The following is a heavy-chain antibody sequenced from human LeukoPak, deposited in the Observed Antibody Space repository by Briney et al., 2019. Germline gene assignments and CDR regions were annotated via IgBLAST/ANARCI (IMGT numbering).Heavy chain of an antibody. CDR3: AKGDSSSWLFDY. Sequence: PGGSLRLSCAASGITFSSYEMNWVRQAPGKGLEWVSYISNSGSTVYYADSVKGRFTISRDNAKKSLYLQMNSLRADDTAVYYCAKGDSSSWLFDYWGQGTLVTVSS. D-gene: IGHD6-13*01. CDR1: GITFSSYE. V-gene: IGHV3-48*03. CDR2: ISNSGSTV. J-gene: IGHJ4*02.